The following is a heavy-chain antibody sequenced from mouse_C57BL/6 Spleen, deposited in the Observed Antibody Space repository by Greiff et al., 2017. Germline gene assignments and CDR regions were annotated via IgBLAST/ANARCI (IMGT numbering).Heavy chain of an antibody. CDR1: GFTFSSYG. Sequence: EVQLQQSGGDLVKPGGSLKLSCAASGFTFSSYGMSWVRQTPDKRLEWVATISSGGSYTYYPDSVKGRFTISRDNAKNTLYLQMSSLKSEDTAMYYCARHLLWYPAMDYWGQGTSVTVSS. CDR3: ARHLLWYPAMDY. J-gene: IGHJ4*01. CDR2: ISSGGSYT. V-gene: IGHV5-6*01. D-gene: IGHD2-1*01.